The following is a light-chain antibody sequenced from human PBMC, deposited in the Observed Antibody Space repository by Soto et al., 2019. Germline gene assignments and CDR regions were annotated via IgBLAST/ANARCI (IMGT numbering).Light chain of an antibody. CDR3: QQSYSSPPT. V-gene: IGKV1-39*01. CDR1: QNISNH. J-gene: IGKJ1*01. Sequence: DIPMTQSPSSLSASVEDRVIITCRASQNISNHLNWYQQKPGKAPKLLIFAASSLQSGVPSRFSGSRSGPDVTLTISSLQPEDFATYYCQQSYSSPPTFGQGTKVEIK. CDR2: AAS.